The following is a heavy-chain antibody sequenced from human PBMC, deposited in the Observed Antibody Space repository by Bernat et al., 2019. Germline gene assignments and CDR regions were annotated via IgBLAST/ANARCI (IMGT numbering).Heavy chain of an antibody. D-gene: IGHD5-18*01. V-gene: IGHV3-7*01. J-gene: IGHJ4*02. CDR3: AREAQLLWFHTDY. Sequence: EIHLVESGGDLVQPGASLRLSCAASGFIFSNYYMSWVRQAPGKGLEWVANIKGDGSEKYYVDSVKGRFTISRENARNTVYLQMNRLRAEDAAVYYCAREAQLLWFHTDYWGQGTLVTVSS. CDR2: IKGDGSEK. CDR1: GFIFSNYY.